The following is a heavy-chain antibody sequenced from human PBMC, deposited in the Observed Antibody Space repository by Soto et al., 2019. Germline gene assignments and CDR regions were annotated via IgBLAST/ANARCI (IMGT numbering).Heavy chain of an antibody. CDR2: INAGNGNT. CDR3: ARDPFPGGMDV. CDR1: GYTFTGSA. J-gene: IGHJ6*02. V-gene: IGHV1-3*01. D-gene: IGHD3-10*01. Sequence: QVQLVQSGAEVKKPGASVKVSCKASGYTFTGSAMHWVRQAPGQRLEWLGWINAGNGNTRYSQKLQGRVSITRDTSASRAYMELSSLRSEDTAVYSCARDPFPGGMDVWGQGTTVTVSS.